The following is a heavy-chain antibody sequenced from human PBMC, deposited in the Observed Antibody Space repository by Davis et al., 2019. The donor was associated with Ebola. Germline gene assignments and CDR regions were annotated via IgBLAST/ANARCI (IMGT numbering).Heavy chain of an antibody. J-gene: IGHJ4*02. Sequence: MPGGSLRLSCAVYGASFSGYYWSWVRQPPGKGLEWIGEIYHSGSTNYNPSLKSRVTISVDKSKNQFSLKLSSVIAADTAVYYCARDQGWLQLGYFDYWGQGTLVTVSS. V-gene: IGHV4-34*01. CDR1: GASFSGYY. CDR2: IYHSGST. CDR3: ARDQGWLQLGYFDY. D-gene: IGHD5-24*01.